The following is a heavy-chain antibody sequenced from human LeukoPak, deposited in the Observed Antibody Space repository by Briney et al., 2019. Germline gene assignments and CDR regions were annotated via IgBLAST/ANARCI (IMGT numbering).Heavy chain of an antibody. D-gene: IGHD2-15*01. V-gene: IGHV5-51*01. CDR1: GYSFTNYW. CDR3: ALKSRGYCSGGRWYIGY. Sequence: GESLKISCKGSGYSFTNYWNGWVRQMPGKGVEWMGIIYPGDSDTRYSPSFQGQVTISADKSISTAYLQWSSLRASDSAMYYCALKSRGYCSGGRWYIGYWGQGTLVTVSS. CDR2: IYPGDSDT. J-gene: IGHJ4*02.